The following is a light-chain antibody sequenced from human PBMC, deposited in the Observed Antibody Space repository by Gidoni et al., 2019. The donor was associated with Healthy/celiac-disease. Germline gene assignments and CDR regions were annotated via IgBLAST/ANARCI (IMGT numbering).Light chain of an antibody. V-gene: IGLV2-14*01. CDR1: SSDVGGYNY. CDR2: EVS. Sequence: QSALTQPASVSVSPGQSITISCTGTSSDVGGYNYASWYQQHPGKAPKLMIYEVSNRPSGVSNRFSGSKSGNTASLTISGLQAEDEADYYCRSYTSSSTLHWMFGGGTKLTVL. J-gene: IGLJ3*02. CDR3: RSYTSSSTLHWM.